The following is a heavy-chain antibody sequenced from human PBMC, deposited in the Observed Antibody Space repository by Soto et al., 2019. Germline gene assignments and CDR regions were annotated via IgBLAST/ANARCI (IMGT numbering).Heavy chain of an antibody. V-gene: IGHV5-51*01. CDR1: GYSFTSYW. CDR3: ARHPITYYYDSSGYYYFDY. Sequence: GESLKISCKGSGYSFTSYWIGWVRQMPGKGLEWMGIIYPGDSDTRYSPSFQGQVTISADKSISTAYLQWSGLKASDTAMYYCARHPITYYYDSSGYYYFDYWGQGTLVTVSS. J-gene: IGHJ4*02. CDR2: IYPGDSDT. D-gene: IGHD3-22*01.